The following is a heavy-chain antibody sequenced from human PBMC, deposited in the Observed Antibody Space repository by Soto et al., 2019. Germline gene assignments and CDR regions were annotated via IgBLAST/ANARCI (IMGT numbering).Heavy chain of an antibody. J-gene: IGHJ6*02. CDR3: ARAVPPTTTVVGPSYTMDV. D-gene: IGHD2-15*01. CDR2: INLSGGRI. V-gene: IGHV1-46*01. CDR1: GYTFTSYQ. Sequence: QMQLVQSGAEVKKPGASVKVSCKASGYTFTSYQMHWVRQAPGQGLEWMVIINLSGGRITYAPRFQARVLMTGNTSTNTVYLELRTLRSEDTAVYYCARAVPPTTTVVGPSYTMDVWGQGTTVTVS.